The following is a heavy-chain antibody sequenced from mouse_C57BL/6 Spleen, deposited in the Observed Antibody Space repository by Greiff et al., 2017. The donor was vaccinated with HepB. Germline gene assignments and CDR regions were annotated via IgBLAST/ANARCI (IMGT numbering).Heavy chain of an antibody. CDR3: ARHHYNFAH. Sequence: QVQLQQPGAELVKPGASVKLSCKASGFTFTSYWMKWVKQRPGQGLEWIGEIDPSDSYTNYNQKFKGKATLTEETSSSTAYMQLSSLTSEDSAVYYGARHHYNFAHRRQGTTLTASS. J-gene: IGHJ2*01. CDR2: IDPSDSYT. D-gene: IGHD2-12*01. CDR1: GFTFTSYW. V-gene: IGHV1-50*01.